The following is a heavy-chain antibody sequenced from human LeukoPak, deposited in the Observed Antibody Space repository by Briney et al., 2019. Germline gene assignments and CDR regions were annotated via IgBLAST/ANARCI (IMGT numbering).Heavy chain of an antibody. D-gene: IGHD6-13*01. Sequence: PGGSLRLSCEAPGFSFSNYWMTWVRQAPGKGLEWVADINQNGGQSYYVDSVKGRFTLSRDNAKNSLFLQLNSLRAEDTAVYYCVKNSGWYCLDYWGQGITVIVSS. CDR1: GFSFSNYW. CDR2: INQNGGQS. J-gene: IGHJ4*02. V-gene: IGHV3-7*03. CDR3: VKNSGWYCLDY.